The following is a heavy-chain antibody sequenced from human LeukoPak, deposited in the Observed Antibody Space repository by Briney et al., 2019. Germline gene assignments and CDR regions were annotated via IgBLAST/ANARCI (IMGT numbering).Heavy chain of an antibody. Sequence: PGGSLRLSCAASGFTFSSYAMSWVRQAPGKGLEWVSAISGSGMSTYYADSVKGRLNISRDDSKNMLYLQMNSLTVEDTAVYYCAKGAWEGAADYWGQGTLVTVSS. V-gene: IGHV3-23*01. J-gene: IGHJ4*02. CDR2: ISGSGMST. CDR1: GFTFSSYA. D-gene: IGHD1-26*01. CDR3: AKGAWEGAADY.